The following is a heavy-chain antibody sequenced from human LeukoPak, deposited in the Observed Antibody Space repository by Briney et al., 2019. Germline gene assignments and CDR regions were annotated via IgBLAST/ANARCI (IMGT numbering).Heavy chain of an antibody. CDR2: ISGSGDST. Sequence: GGSLRLSCAASGFPFSSYAMSWVRQAPEKGLEWVSAISGSGDSTYYADSVKGRFTISRDNSKNTLYLQMNSLRAEDTALYYCAKDPDGVRGIFPHSLGAFNIWGQGTMVTVSS. CDR1: GFPFSSYA. D-gene: IGHD3-10*01. V-gene: IGHV3-23*01. J-gene: IGHJ3*02. CDR3: AKDPDGVRGIFPHSLGAFNI.